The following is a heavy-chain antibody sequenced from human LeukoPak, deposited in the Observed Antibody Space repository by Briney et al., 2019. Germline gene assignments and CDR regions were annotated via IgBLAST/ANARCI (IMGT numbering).Heavy chain of an antibody. J-gene: IGHJ5*02. Sequence: ASVKVSCKASGYTFTGYYMHWVRQAPGQGLEGMGWINPNSGGTNYAQKFQGRVTMTRHTPVRTPYRALSRLTSDDTAVYYCRRPRSRITIIGVVKIMDLFDPWGEGTLVTVSS. D-gene: IGHD3-3*01. CDR3: RRPRSRITIIGVVKIMDLFDP. V-gene: IGHV1-2*02. CDR1: GYTFTGYY. CDR2: INPNSGGT.